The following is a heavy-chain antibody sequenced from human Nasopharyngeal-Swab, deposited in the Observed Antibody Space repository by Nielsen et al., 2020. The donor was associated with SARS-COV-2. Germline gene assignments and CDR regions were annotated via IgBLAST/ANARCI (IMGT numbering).Heavy chain of an antibody. V-gene: IGHV3-23*01. D-gene: IGHD6-19*01. CDR2: IGEAGGSI. Sequence: GGSLRLSCAASGFTFDDYGMNWVRQAPGKGLEWASTIGEAGGSIFYADSVKGRFTISRDNSKSTLFLQLNNLRPEDTAMYFCTRRMAGWGFFDSWGQGALVTVSS. CDR3: TRRMAGWGFFDS. J-gene: IGHJ4*02. CDR1: GFTFDDYG.